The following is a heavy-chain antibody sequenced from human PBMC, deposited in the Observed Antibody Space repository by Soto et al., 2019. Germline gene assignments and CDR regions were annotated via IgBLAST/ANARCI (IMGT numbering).Heavy chain of an antibody. CDR1: GFSLSTTGVG. D-gene: IGHD2-21*02. Sequence: QITLKESGPTLVNPTQTLTLTCTFSGFSLSTTGVGVGWIRQPPGKALEWLALIYWDDDKRYNPSLNSRLTITKDTSKNQVVLAMTNMDPVDTATYYCVQSRCGGDCLQSYSSHSYYGLDVWGQGTPVTVSS. J-gene: IGHJ6*02. CDR2: IYWDDDK. V-gene: IGHV2-5*02. CDR3: VQSRCGGDCLQSYSSHSYYGLDV.